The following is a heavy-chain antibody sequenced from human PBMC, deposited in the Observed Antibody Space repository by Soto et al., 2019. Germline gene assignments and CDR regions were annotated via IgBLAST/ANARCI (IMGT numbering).Heavy chain of an antibody. D-gene: IGHD6-19*01. CDR2: IIPMFGIP. J-gene: IGHJ3*01. CDR3: ARGGTSGWLKGAYDV. CDR1: GGTLNKHA. Sequence: QVQLVQSGAEVKKPGSSVKVSCKASGGTLNKHAITWVRRAPGEGLEWLGGIIPMFGIPNYSQKFQGRVTITADDSTNTSHMELTSLTSDDTDVYYCARGGTSGWLKGAYDVWGQGTMVTVSS. V-gene: IGHV1-69*01.